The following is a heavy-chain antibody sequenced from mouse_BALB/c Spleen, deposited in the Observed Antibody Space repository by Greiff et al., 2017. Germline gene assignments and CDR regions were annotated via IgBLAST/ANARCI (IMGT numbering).Heavy chain of an antibody. CDR3: ARAYRGAMDY. Sequence: EVMLVESGGGLVKPGGSLKLSCAASGFTFSSYAMSWVRQTPEKRLEWVASISSGGSTYYPDSVKGRFTISRDNARNILYLQMSSLRSEDTAMYYCARAYRGAMDYWGQGTSVTVSS. CDR2: ISSGGST. J-gene: IGHJ4*01. CDR1: GFTFSSYA. D-gene: IGHD2-12*01. V-gene: IGHV5-6-5*01.